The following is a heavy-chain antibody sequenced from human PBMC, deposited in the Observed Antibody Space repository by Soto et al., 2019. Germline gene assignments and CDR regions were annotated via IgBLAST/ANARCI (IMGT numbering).Heavy chain of an antibody. J-gene: IGHJ6*02. CDR3: AKDDGNYGSGPYGMDV. V-gene: IGHV3-43*01. CDR1: GFTFDDYT. CDR2: ISWDGGST. Sequence: GGSLRLSCAASGFTFDDYTMHWVRQAPGKGLEWVSLISWDGGSTYYADSVKGRFTISRDNSKNSLYLQMNSLRTEDTALYYCAKDDGNYGSGPYGMDVWGQGTTVTVSS. D-gene: IGHD3-10*01.